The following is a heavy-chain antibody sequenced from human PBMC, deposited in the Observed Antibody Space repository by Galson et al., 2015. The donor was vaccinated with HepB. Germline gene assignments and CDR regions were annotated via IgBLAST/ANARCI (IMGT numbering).Heavy chain of an antibody. CDR1: GFTFSSYS. CDR3: ARVSALVRGVFDY. J-gene: IGHJ4*02. V-gene: IGHV3-48*04. D-gene: IGHD3-10*01. CDR2: ISSSSSTI. Sequence: SLRLSCAASGFTFSSYSMNWVRQAPGKGLEWVSYISSSSSTIYYADSVKGRFTISRDNAKNSLYLQMNSLRAEDTAVYYCARVSALVRGVFDYRGQGTLVTVSS.